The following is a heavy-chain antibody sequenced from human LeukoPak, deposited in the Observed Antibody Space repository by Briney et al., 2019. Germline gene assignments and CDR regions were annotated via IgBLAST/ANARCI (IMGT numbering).Heavy chain of an antibody. V-gene: IGHV4-30-2*01. Sequence: SETPCLTCTVSGGSISSGGYYWSCIRQPPGKGLECIGFIYHSGSTYYNPSLKGRVTISVDRSKNQFSLKLSSVTAADTAVYYCARASIAAAGTFDYWGQGTLVTVSS. J-gene: IGHJ4*02. D-gene: IGHD6-13*01. CDR1: GGSISSGGYY. CDR2: IYHSGST. CDR3: ARASIAAAGTFDY.